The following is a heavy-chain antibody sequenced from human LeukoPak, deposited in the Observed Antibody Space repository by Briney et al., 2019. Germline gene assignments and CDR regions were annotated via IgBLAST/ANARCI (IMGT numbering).Heavy chain of an antibody. D-gene: IGHD6-13*01. CDR2: IYYGGST. J-gene: IGHJ4*02. CDR3: ARVPLAAAGRYFDY. Sequence: SETLSLTCTVSGGSISSYYWSWIRQPPGKGLEWIGYIYYGGSTNYNPSLKSRVTISVDTSKNQFSLKLSSVTAADTAVYYCARVPLAAAGRYFDYWGQGTLVTVSS. CDR1: GGSISSYY. V-gene: IGHV4-59*08.